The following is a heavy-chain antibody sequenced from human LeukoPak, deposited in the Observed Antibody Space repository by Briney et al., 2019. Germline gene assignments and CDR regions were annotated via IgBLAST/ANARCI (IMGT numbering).Heavy chain of an antibody. J-gene: IGHJ4*02. Sequence: GGPLSLFRAASELHRQHWVRLALGQPPPRVSRINPDGSVTSYADSVKGRFTISRDNAMNTLYLQMNSLRAEDTAVYYCARVPRGSYSFDYWGQGTLVTVSS. CDR1: ELHR. D-gene: IGHD1-26*01. CDR3: ARVPRGSYSFDY. CDR2: INPDGSVT. V-gene: IGHV3-74*01.